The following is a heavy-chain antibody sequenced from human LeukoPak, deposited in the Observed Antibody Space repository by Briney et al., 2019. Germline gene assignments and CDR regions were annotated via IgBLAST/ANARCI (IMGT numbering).Heavy chain of an antibody. V-gene: IGHV3-74*01. Sequence: GGSLRLSCVASAFTFSDYWMHWVRQAPGKGLVWVSRISGNGNTRNYADSVKGRFTISRDNVESTLYLQMNSLRADDTAVYFCVRGNTGYGNFDYWGQGILVTVSS. CDR3: VRGNTGYGNFDY. D-gene: IGHD5-12*01. CDR1: AFTFSDYW. CDR2: ISGNGNTR. J-gene: IGHJ4*02.